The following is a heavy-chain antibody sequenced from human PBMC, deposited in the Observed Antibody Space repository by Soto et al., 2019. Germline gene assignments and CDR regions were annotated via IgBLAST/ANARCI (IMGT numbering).Heavy chain of an antibody. V-gene: IGHV1-69*06. CDR3: XXXXXXXXXXVXXXXLXAXDI. CDR1: GGSFSTXS. J-gene: IGHJ3*02. Sequence: QEQLXQSGXEVKKXGSSVKVSCXASGGSFSTXSXXXXXXXXXXGXXXLGGXIPLSDKPTYAQKFQGRVTITADKSSSTVYMELSSLSSEDTAVXXXXXXXXXXXXXVXXXXLXAXDIWGQGTLVIVSS. CDR2: XIPLSDKP.